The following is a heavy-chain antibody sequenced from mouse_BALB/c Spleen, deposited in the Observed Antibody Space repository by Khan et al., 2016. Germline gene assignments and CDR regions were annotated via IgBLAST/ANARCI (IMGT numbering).Heavy chain of an antibody. CDR2: IWGDGST. J-gene: IGHJ4*01. Sequence: QVQLQQSGPGLVAPSQSLSITCTVSGFSLTSYGVSWVRQPPGKGLEWLGVIWGDGSTNYHSALISRLSISKDNSKSQVFINLNSLQSEDTATYYWAKPINWDYAMDYWGQGTSVTVSS. CDR3: AKPINWDYAMDY. CDR1: GFSLTSYG. V-gene: IGHV2-3*01. D-gene: IGHD4-1*01.